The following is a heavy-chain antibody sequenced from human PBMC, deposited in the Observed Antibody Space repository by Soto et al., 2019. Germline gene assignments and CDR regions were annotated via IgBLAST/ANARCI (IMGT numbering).Heavy chain of an antibody. CDR2: ISSSRTYI. D-gene: IGHD1-1*01. CDR1: GFTFSSYS. Sequence: EVQLLESGGGLVKPGGSLRLSCAASGFTFSSYSVNWVRQAPGKGLEWVSSISSSRTYIYYADSVRGRFTISRDNAKNSLSRQLNSLTAEDTAVYHCATSQLDRRDSGMDVSGQGNTVNVSS. CDR3: ATSQLDRRDSGMDV. V-gene: IGHV3-21*01. J-gene: IGHJ6*02.